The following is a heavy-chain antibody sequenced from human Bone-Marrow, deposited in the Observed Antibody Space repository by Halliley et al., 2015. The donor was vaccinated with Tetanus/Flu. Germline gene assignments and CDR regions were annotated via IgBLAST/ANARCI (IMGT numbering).Heavy chain of an antibody. J-gene: IGHJ3*02. D-gene: IGHD3-10*02. CDR2: IYYRGTT. CDR3: ARRGSRSISAVRAFDI. Sequence: IYYRGTTSYTPSPQSRFTIPVDPSKNQFSLKLTSVTASDTAVYYCARRGSRSISAVRAFDIWGQGTMVTVSS. V-gene: IGHV4-39*01.